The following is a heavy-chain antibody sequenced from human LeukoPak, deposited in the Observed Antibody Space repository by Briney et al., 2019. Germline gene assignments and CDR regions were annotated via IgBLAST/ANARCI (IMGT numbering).Heavy chain of an antibody. CDR2: ISYDGSNK. CDR1: GFTFSSYA. V-gene: IGHV3-30-3*01. Sequence: GGSLRLSCAASGFTFSSYAMSWVRQAPGKGLEWVAVISYDGSNKIYADSVKGRFTISRDNSKNTLYLQMNSLRAEDRAVYYCARDQQGATTVDYWGQGTLVTVSS. D-gene: IGHD1-26*01. J-gene: IGHJ4*02. CDR3: ARDQQGATTVDY.